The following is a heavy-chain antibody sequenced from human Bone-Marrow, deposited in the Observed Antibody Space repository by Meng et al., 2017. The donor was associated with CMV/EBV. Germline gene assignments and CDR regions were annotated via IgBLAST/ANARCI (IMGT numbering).Heavy chain of an antibody. J-gene: IGHJ4*02. CDR3: AKGDYYDSSGYYPFDY. Sequence: GALRLSCAASGFTFRYYGMSWVRQAPGKGLEWVSGISGSGDNTYCADSVKGRFTISRDNSKNTLYLQMNSLRAEDTAVYYCAKGDYYDSSGYYPFDYWGQGTLVTVSS. CDR2: ISGSGDNT. V-gene: IGHV3-23*01. D-gene: IGHD3-22*01. CDR1: GFTFRYYG.